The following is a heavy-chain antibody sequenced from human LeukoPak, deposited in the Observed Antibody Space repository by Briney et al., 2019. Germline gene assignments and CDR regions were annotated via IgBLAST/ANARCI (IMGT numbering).Heavy chain of an antibody. D-gene: IGHD3-9*01. Sequence: GASLKISCKGSGYSFTSYWIGWVRPMPGKRLEWMGIIYPGDSDTRDSPSFQGQVTISAAKSISTPFLQWSILHASDTAMYYCARHRDDILTGYYFAHYMDVWGKGTTVTVSS. CDR1: GYSFTSYW. CDR2: IYPGDSDT. CDR3: ARHRDDILTGYYFAHYMDV. J-gene: IGHJ6*03. V-gene: IGHV5-51*01.